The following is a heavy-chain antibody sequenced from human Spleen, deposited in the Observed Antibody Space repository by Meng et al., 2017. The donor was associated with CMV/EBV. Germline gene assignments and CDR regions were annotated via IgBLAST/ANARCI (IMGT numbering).Heavy chain of an antibody. V-gene: IGHV3-7*01. CDR1: RFTLSSYW. J-gene: IGHJ4*02. Sequence: GGPLRLSCAASRFTLSSYWMSWVRQAPGKGLEWVANIKEDGSEKYYVDSVKGRFTISRDNAKNSLYVQMNSLRGEDTAVYYCARAYRAIDYWGQGTLVTVSS. CDR2: IKEDGSEK. D-gene: IGHD1-26*01. CDR3: ARAYRAIDY.